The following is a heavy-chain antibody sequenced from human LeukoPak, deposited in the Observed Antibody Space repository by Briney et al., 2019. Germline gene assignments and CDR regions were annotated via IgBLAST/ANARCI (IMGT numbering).Heavy chain of an antibody. D-gene: IGHD3-22*01. V-gene: IGHV3-33*06. CDR3: AKVTGDYYDTSGAFDY. Sequence: QPGRSLRLSCAASGFIFSSYGMHWVRQAPGKGLEWVARIWHDGSNDDYADSVKGRVTISRDTSKNTLYLQMNSLRAEDTAIYYCAKVTGDYYDTSGAFDYWGQGTLVTVSS. J-gene: IGHJ4*02. CDR1: GFIFSSYG. CDR2: IWHDGSND.